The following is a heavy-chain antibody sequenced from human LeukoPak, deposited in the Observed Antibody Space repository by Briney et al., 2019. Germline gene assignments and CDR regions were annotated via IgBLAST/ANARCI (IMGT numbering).Heavy chain of an antibody. D-gene: IGHD2-2*02. CDR2: ISGSGGTT. V-gene: IGHV3-23*01. CDR3: AKHHCSSTSCYRVFDF. J-gene: IGHJ4*02. CDR1: GFTFRSDA. Sequence: GGSLRLSCAASGFTFRSDAMSWVRQAPGKGLEWVSGISGSGGTTYYADSVKGRFTISRDNSKNTLYLQMNSLRAADTAVYYCAKHHCSSTSCYRVFDFWGQGTLVTVSS.